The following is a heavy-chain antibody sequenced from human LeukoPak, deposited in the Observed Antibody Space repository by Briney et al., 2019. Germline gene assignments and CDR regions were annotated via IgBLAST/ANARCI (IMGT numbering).Heavy chain of an antibody. D-gene: IGHD1-26*01. CDR2: TYYRSKWYN. V-gene: IGHV6-1*01. J-gene: IGHJ4*02. CDR1: GDSFSINSAA. Sequence: SPTLSLTFAISGDSFSINSAAWNWLRQSPSRGLEWLGSTYYRSKWYNCYAASVRSLITINQDTSKNQFSLQLNSATPEDTAVYYCARGKGGMIDNWGQGNLVTVSS. CDR3: ARGKGGMIDN.